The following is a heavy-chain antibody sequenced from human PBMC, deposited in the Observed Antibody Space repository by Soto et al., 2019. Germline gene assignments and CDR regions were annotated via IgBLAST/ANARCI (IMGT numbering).Heavy chain of an antibody. CDR3: VRDGTKTLRDWFDP. CDR1: GASISGFY. V-gene: IGHV4-4*07. CDR2: IYATGTT. Sequence: ETLSLTCTVSGASISGFYWSWIRKSAGEGLEWIGRIYATGTTDYNPSLKSRVMMSVDTSKKQFSLKLRSVTAADTAVYYCVRDGTKTLRDWFDPWGQGISVTVSS. D-gene: IGHD1-1*01. J-gene: IGHJ5*02.